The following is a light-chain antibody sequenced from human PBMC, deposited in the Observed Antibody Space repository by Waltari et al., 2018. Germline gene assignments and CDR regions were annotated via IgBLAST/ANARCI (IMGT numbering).Light chain of an antibody. CDR3: QQYNTWPRS. CDR2: AAS. Sequence: EIVMTQSPATLSVSPGESAALSCRASQIVSTNLAWYQQKPGQAPRLLIYAASTRASGIPARFRGSGSGTVFTLTISSLQSEDFAVYYCQQYNTWPRSFGQGTRLELK. J-gene: IGKJ2*03. CDR1: QIVSTN. V-gene: IGKV3-15*01.